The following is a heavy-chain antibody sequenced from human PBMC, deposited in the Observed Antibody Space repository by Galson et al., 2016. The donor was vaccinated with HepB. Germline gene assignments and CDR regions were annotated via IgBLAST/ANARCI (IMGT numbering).Heavy chain of an antibody. D-gene: IGHD3-22*01. CDR1: GFTFSHYG. CDR3: ARDPTYSYDSSGFYYDY. Sequence: SLRLSCAASGFTFSHYGLHWVRQAPGEGLEWVAVISYDAKNQDYGDSVRGRFTISRDNSKNTLSLQMNNLKPEDTAVYYCARDPTYSYDSSGFYYDYWGLGTRVTVSS. V-gene: IGHV3-30*03. CDR2: ISYDAKNQ. J-gene: IGHJ4*02.